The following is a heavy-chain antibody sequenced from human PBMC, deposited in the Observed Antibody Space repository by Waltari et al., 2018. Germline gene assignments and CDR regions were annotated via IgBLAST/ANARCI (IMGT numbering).Heavy chain of an antibody. D-gene: IGHD1-26*01. CDR1: GGSIRDYY. V-gene: IGHV4-4*07. CDR2: IYSSGIT. J-gene: IGHJ4*02. Sequence: QVQLQESGPGLVRPSETLSLSCTVSGGSIRDYYWSWIRQSSGKGLDWIGRIYSSGITNYNPSLKSRVTMSLATSKNQFSLTLTSVTAADTAVYFCAREGVSVGSTGWAFEFWGQGMLVAVSS. CDR3: AREGVSVGSTGWAFEF.